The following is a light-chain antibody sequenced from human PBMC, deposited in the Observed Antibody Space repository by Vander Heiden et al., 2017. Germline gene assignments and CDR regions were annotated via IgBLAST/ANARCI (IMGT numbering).Light chain of an antibody. Sequence: DIVITPSPAPLSVSPGERATLSCRASQSIKTDLAWYQQKPGQAPRLVMFAASNRASGISDRFSGSGSGAEFTLTIDSLQSEDFAVYYCQQYKRWPLTFGGGTKVDIK. CDR1: QSIKTD. V-gene: IGKV3D-15*01. CDR3: QQYKRWPLT. J-gene: IGKJ4*01. CDR2: AAS.